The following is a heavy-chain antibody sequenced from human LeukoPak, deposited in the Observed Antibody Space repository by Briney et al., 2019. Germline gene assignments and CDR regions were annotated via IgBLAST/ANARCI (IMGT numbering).Heavy chain of an antibody. CDR1: GFTFSSYS. J-gene: IGHJ4*02. CDR2: ISSSSSTI. CDR3: ARAGIAARPLYFDY. D-gene: IGHD6-6*01. V-gene: IGHV3-48*01. Sequence: GGSLRLSCAASGFTFSSYSMNWVRQAPGKGLEWVSYISSSSSTIYYADSVKGRFTISRDNAKNSLHLQMNSLRAEDTAVYYCARAGIAARPLYFDYWGQGTLVTVSS.